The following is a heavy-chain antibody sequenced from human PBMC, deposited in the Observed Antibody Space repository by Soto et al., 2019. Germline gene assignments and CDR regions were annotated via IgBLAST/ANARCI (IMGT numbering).Heavy chain of an antibody. CDR3: VRTIAVAGADAFDM. J-gene: IGHJ3*02. D-gene: IGHD6-19*01. CDR1: RFTFSYYA. CDR2: ILSDGSKQ. V-gene: IGHV3-30*04. Sequence: HLGGSLRLSCAASRFTFSYYAMHWIRQAPGKGLEWLAVILSDGSKQYHAESVKGRFTISRDNSKSTLYLQMNSLRVEDSAVYYCVRTIAVAGADAFDMCGQGTMVTVSS.